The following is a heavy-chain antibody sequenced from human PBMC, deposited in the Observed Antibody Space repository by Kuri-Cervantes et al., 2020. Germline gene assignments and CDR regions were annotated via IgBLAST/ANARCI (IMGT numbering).Heavy chain of an antibody. D-gene: IGHD6-19*01. CDR2: IYHSGST. Sequence: GSLRLSCAVSGYSISSGYYWGWIRQPPGKGLEWIGSIYHSGSTYYNPSLKSRVTISVDTSKNQFSLKLSSVTAADTAVYYCARGIAVARHYYYYMDVWGKGTTVTVSS. J-gene: IGHJ6*03. CDR3: ARGIAVARHYYYYMDV. CDR1: GYSISSGYY. V-gene: IGHV4-38-2*01.